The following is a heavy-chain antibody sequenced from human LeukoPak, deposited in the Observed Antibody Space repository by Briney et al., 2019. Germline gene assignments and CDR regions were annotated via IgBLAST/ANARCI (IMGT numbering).Heavy chain of an antibody. V-gene: IGHV3-23*01. CDR3: ATSRGGLLWFRELFFNS. CDR2: ISGSGSGT. Sequence: GGSLRLSCAASGFTFSSYAMSWVRQGSGKGLEWVSVISGSGSGTFYADSVKGRFTISRDNSKNTLYLQMNSLRAEDTAVYYCATSRGGLLWFRELFFNSWGQGALVTVSS. J-gene: IGHJ4*02. D-gene: IGHD3-10*01. CDR1: GFTFSSYA.